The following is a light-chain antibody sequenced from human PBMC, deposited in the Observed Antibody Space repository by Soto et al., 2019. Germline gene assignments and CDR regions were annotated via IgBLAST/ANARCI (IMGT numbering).Light chain of an antibody. Sequence: EIVVTQSPATLSVSPGERVTLSSRASQSVSSYLAWYQQKPGQAPRLLIYRTSNRATGIPDRFSGSGSGTDFTLTISRLEPEDFAVYWCQQYDSSPRPFGQGTKV. CDR2: RTS. CDR3: QQYDSSPRP. CDR1: QSVSSY. J-gene: IGKJ1*01. V-gene: IGKV3-20*01.